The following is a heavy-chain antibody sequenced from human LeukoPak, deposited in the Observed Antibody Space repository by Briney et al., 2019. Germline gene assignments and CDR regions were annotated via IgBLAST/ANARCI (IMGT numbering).Heavy chain of an antibody. V-gene: IGHV3-30*18. D-gene: IGHD6-25*01. CDR1: GFTFSSYG. J-gene: IGHJ4*02. Sequence: GGSLRLSCAASGFTFSSYGMHWVRQAPGKGLEWLAVISYDGSNEYYAHSVKGRFTISRDNSENTLFLQMNSLRPEDTAVYYCAKARGTYYFDCRGQGTLVTVSS. CDR2: ISYDGSNE. CDR3: AKARGTYYFDC.